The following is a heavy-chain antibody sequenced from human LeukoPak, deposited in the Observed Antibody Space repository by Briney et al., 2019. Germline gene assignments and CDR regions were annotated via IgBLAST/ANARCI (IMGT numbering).Heavy chain of an antibody. CDR2: IIPIFGTA. CDR1: GGTFSSYA. CDR3: ARDRVLLGYY. D-gene: IGHD3-10*01. Sequence: EASVKVSCKASGGTFSSYAISWVRQAPGQGLEWMGRIIPIFGTANYAQKLQGRVTITTDESTSTADMELSSLRSEDTAVYYCARDRVLLGYYWGQGTLVTVSS. J-gene: IGHJ4*02. V-gene: IGHV1-69*05.